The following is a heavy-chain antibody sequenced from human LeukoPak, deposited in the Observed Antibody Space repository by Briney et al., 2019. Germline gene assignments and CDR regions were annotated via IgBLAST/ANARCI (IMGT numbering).Heavy chain of an antibody. J-gene: IGHJ4*02. CDR1: GFSFENYA. Sequence: GRSLRLSCAASGFSFENYAMHWVRQAPGRGLEWLAVISYNGRKEYYADSVKGRFTISRDNSKNTLYLQMNSLRAEDTAVYYCARLTYYYDSSGYYFDYWGQGTLVTVSS. CDR3: ARLTYYYDSSGYYFDY. D-gene: IGHD3-22*01. CDR2: ISYNGRKE. V-gene: IGHV3-30*04.